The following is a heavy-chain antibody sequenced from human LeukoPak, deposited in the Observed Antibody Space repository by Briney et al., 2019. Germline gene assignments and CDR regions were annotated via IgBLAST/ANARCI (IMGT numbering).Heavy chain of an antibody. CDR3: AKSNRDTIFGVVIIPHFDY. J-gene: IGHJ4*02. CDR2: IICSGGST. CDR1: GFPFSSYA. Sequence: GGSLRLSSAVSGFPFSSYAMSWVRPAPGKGLEWVSVIICSGGSTYYSASVKGRFTISRNNSNNNLFLPMNSLRAEDTAVYYCAKSNRDTIFGVVIIPHFDYWGEGTLVTVSS. V-gene: IGHV3-23*01. D-gene: IGHD3-3*01.